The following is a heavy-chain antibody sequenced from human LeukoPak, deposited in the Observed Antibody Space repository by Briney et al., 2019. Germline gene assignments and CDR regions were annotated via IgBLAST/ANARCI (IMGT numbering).Heavy chain of an antibody. V-gene: IGHV1-18*01. D-gene: IGHD3-3*01. CDR3: AREPLDDFWSGYYSPPFDY. Sequence: ASVKVSCKASGGTFSSYGISWVRQAPGQGLEWMGWISAYNGNTNYAQKLQGRVTMTTDTSTSTAYMELRSLRSDDTAVYYCAREPLDDFWSGYYSPPFDYWGQGTLVTVSS. J-gene: IGHJ4*02. CDR1: GGTFSSYG. CDR2: ISAYNGNT.